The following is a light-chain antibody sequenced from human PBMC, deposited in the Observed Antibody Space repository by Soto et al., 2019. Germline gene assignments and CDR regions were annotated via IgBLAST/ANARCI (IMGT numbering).Light chain of an antibody. Sequence: DIQMTQSPSTLSASVGDRVTITCRASQSISSWLVWYQQKPGKAPKLLIYDASSLESGVPSRFIGSGSCTEFTLTISSLQPDDFETYYCQQYNSYSPWTFGQGTKVDSK. CDR1: QSISSW. J-gene: IGKJ1*01. CDR3: QQYNSYSPWT. CDR2: DAS. V-gene: IGKV1-5*01.